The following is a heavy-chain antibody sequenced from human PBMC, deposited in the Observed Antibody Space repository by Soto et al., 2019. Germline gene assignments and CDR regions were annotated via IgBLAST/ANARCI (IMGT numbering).Heavy chain of an antibody. CDR3: PHLYSSGWYFDY. CDR2: IYGGDGK. J-gene: IGHJ4*02. Sequence: QITLKESGPTLVKPTQTLTLTCTFSGFSLSTSGVGVGWIRQPPGKALEWLALIYGGDGKRYSPSLKSRLTITNDTSKNQVVLTKANIDPVDTATYYCPHLYSSGWYFDYWGQGTLVTVSS. D-gene: IGHD6-19*01. CDR1: GFSLSTSGVG. V-gene: IGHV2-5*02.